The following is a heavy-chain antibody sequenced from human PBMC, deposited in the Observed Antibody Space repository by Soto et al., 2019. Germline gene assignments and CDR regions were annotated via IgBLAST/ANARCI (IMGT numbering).Heavy chain of an antibody. J-gene: IGHJ6*02. Sequence: GASVKVSCKASGYTFTSYDINWVRQATGQGLEWMGWMNPNSGNTGYAQKFQGRVTMTRNTSISTAYMELSSLRSEDTAVYYCARNPRFHFGVVISLPRDYYYGMDVWGQGTTVTVS. CDR3: ARNPRFHFGVVISLPRDYYYGMDV. D-gene: IGHD3-3*01. CDR1: GYTFTSYD. V-gene: IGHV1-8*01. CDR2: MNPNSGNT.